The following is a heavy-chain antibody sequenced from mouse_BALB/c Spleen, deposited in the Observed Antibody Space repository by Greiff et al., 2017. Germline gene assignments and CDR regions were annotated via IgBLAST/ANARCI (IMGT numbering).Heavy chain of an antibody. J-gene: IGHJ3*01. CDR1: GYTFTDYN. V-gene: IGHV1S29*02. Sequence: EVKLQESGPELVKPGASVKISCKASGYTFTDYNMHWVKQSHGKSLEWIGYIYPYNGGTGYNQKFKSKATLTVDNSSSTAYMELRSLPSEDSAVYYCARRKWLGGWFAYWGQGTLVTVSA. D-gene: IGHD2-2*01. CDR3: ARRKWLGGWFAY. CDR2: IYPYNGGT.